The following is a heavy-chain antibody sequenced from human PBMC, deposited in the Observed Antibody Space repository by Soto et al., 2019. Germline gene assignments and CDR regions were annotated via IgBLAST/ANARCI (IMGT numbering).Heavy chain of an antibody. CDR1: GGTFSSYA. CDR3: AREITFDDYFWGSYRHFDY. J-gene: IGHJ4*02. CDR2: IIPIFGTA. D-gene: IGHD3-16*02. V-gene: IGHV1-69*01. Sequence: QVQLVQSGAEVKKPRSSVKVSCKASGGTFSSYAISWVRQAPGQGLEWMGGIIPIFGTANYAQKFQGRVTITADESTSTAYMELSSLSSDETAVYYCAREITFDDYFWGSYRHFDYWGQGTLVTVSS.